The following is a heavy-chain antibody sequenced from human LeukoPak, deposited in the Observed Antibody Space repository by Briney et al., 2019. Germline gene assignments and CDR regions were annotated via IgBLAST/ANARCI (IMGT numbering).Heavy chain of an antibody. CDR1: GFAFSSYG. CDR3: AKGSVSYYFDY. CDR2: IWYDGSNK. Sequence: GGSLRLSCAASGFAFSSYGMHWVRQAPGKGLEWVAVIWYDGSNKYYADSVKGRFTISRDNSKNTLYLQMNSLRAEDTAVYYCAKGSVSYYFDYWGQGTLVTVSS. J-gene: IGHJ4*02. D-gene: IGHD5/OR15-5a*01. V-gene: IGHV3-33*06.